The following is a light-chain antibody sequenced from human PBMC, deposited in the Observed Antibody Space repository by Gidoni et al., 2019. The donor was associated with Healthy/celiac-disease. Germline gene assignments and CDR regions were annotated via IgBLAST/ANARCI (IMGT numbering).Light chain of an antibody. J-gene: IGKJ4*01. Sequence: EIVLTQSPGTLSLSPGERATLSCRASQSVSSSYLAWYQQKPGQAPRLLIYGASSRATGIPDRFSGSGSGTDFTLTISRLEPEDFAVYYCQQYGSSPPALTFXGXTKVXIK. CDR2: GAS. CDR3: QQYGSSPPALT. V-gene: IGKV3-20*01. CDR1: QSVSSSY.